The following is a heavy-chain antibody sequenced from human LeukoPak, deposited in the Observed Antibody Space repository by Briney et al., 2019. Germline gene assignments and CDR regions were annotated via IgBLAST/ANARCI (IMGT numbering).Heavy chain of an antibody. D-gene: IGHD3-3*01. V-gene: IGHV4-59*01. Sequence: SETLSLTCTVSGGSISSYYWSWIRQPPGQGLEWIGYIYYSGSTNYNPSLKSRVTISVDTSKNQFSLKLSSVTAADTAVYYCAREGFLEWFDYWGQGTLVTVSS. CDR3: AREGFLEWFDY. CDR2: IYYSGST. CDR1: GGSISSYY. J-gene: IGHJ5*01.